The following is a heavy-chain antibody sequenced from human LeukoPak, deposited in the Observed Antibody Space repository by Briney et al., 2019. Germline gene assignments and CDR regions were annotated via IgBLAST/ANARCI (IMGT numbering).Heavy chain of an antibody. D-gene: IGHD3-10*01. Sequence: GGSLRLSCAASGFTFSSYGMSWVRQAPGRGLEWVSAISGSGGSTYYADSVKGRFTISRDNSKNTLYLQMNSLRAEDTAVYYCAKDVLLWFGEHRGYFFDYWGQGTLVTVSS. CDR1: GFTFSSYG. CDR2: ISGSGGST. V-gene: IGHV3-23*01. CDR3: AKDVLLWFGEHRGYFFDY. J-gene: IGHJ4*02.